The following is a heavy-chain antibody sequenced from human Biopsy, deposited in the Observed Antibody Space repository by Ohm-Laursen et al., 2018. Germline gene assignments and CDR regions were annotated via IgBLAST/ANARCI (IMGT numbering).Heavy chain of an antibody. CDR1: GYSVTNDYY. V-gene: IGHV4-61*01. CDR3: ALGGGSYVNFDY. J-gene: IGHJ4*02. Sequence: SETPSLTCAVSGYSVTNDYYWGWIRQTPGKGLEWIGYFRFEDRTSYNSSLKSRVTISADTSKNQFSLRLSSVTAADTAVYYCALGGGSYVNFDYWGQGTLVTVSS. CDR2: FRFEDRT. D-gene: IGHD1-26*01.